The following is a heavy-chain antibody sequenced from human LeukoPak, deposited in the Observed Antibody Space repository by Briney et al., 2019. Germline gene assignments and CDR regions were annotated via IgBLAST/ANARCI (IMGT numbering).Heavy chain of an antibody. D-gene: IGHD3-16*01. Sequence: SETLSLTCAVYGGSFSGYYWSWIRQPPGKGLEWIGEINHSGSTNYNPSLKSRVTISVDTSKNQFSLQLNSVTPEDTAVYYCARGAGRFRGAWGIEWFDPWGQGTLVTVSS. CDR1: GGSFSGYY. J-gene: IGHJ5*02. CDR2: INHSGST. V-gene: IGHV4-34*01. CDR3: ARGAGRFRGAWGIEWFDP.